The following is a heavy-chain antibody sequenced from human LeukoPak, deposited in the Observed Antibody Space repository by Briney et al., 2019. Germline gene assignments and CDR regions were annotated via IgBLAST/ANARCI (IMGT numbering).Heavy chain of an antibody. V-gene: IGHV3-21*01. Sequence: GGSLRLSCAASGFTFSSYSMNWVRQAPGKGLEWVSSISSSSSYIYYADSVKGRFTTSRDNAKNSLYLQMNSLRAEDTAVYYCAREGAYPDAFDIWGQGTMVTVSS. CDR3: AREGAYPDAFDI. CDR1: GFTFSSYS. CDR2: ISSSSSYI. J-gene: IGHJ3*02.